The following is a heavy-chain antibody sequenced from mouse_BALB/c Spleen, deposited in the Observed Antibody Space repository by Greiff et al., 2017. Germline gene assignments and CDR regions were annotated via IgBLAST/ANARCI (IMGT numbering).Heavy chain of an antibody. CDR1: GYAFSSYW. D-gene: IGHD1-2*01. Sequence: VQRVESGAELVRPGSSVKISCKASGYAFSSYWMNWVKQRPGQGLEWIGQIYPGDGDTNYNGKFKGKATLTADKSSSTAYMQLSSLTSEDSAVYFCARSGYYGPYYAMDYWGQGTSVTVSS. CDR3: ARSGYYGPYYAMDY. V-gene: IGHV1-80*01. J-gene: IGHJ4*01. CDR2: IYPGDGDT.